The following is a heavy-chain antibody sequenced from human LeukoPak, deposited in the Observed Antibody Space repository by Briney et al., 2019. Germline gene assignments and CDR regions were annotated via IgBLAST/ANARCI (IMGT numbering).Heavy chain of an antibody. CDR3: ARAGAGIAAAGTLAFDI. V-gene: IGHV4-4*07. D-gene: IGHD6-13*01. CDR2: IYTSGST. CDR1: GGSISSYY. J-gene: IGHJ3*02. Sequence: SGTLSLTCTVSGGSISSYYWSWIRQPAGKGLEWIGRIYTSGSTNYNPSLKSRVTTSVDTSKNQFSLKLSSVTAADTAVYYCARAGAGIAAAGTLAFDIWGQGTMVTVSS.